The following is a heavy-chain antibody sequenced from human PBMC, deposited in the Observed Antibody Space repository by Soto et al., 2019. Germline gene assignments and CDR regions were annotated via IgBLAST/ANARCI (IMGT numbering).Heavy chain of an antibody. CDR3: ARDMWSFGSGSYSVDY. CDR1: RYKFNTYG. J-gene: IGHJ4*02. D-gene: IGHD3-10*01. Sequence: ASVKVSCKASRYKFNTYGITWVRQAPGQGLEWMGWISGNNGNTKYPQKFQGRVTMTTDTSTSAAYMELRSLRSDDTAVYYCARDMWSFGSGSYSVDYWGQGTPVTVSS. CDR2: ISGNNGNT. V-gene: IGHV1-18*01.